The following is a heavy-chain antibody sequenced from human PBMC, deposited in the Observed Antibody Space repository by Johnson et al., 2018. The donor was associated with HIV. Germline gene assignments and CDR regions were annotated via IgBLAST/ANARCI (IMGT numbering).Heavy chain of an antibody. D-gene: IGHD1-26*01. CDR2: IGTAGDT. J-gene: IGHJ3*02. V-gene: IGHV3-13*01. CDR3: AREDSGSTGAFDI. Sequence: VQLVESGGGLVQPGGSLRLSCAASGFTFSSYDMHWVRQATGKGLEWVSAIGTAGDTYYPGSVKGRFTISSENAKNSLYLQMNSLRAGDTAVYYCAREDSGSTGAFDIWGQGTMVTVSS. CDR1: GFTFSSYD.